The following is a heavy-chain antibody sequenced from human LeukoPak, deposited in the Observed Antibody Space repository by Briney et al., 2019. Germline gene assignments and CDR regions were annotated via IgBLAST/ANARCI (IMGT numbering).Heavy chain of an antibody. V-gene: IGHV3-23*01. CDR2: ISGSGGST. Sequence: GGSLRLSCAASGFTSSSYAMSWVRQAPGKGLEWVSAISGSGGSTYYADSVKGRFTISRDNSKNTLYLQMNSLRAEDTAVYYCAKDHDSGSYYDYFDYWGQGTLVTVSS. CDR3: AKDHDSGSYYDYFDY. D-gene: IGHD1-26*01. J-gene: IGHJ4*02. CDR1: GFTSSSYA.